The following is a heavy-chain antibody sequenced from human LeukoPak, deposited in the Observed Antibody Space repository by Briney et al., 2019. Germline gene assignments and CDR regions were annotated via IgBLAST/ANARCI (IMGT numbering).Heavy chain of an antibody. V-gene: IGHV3-11*01. CDR2: ISSSGSTI. D-gene: IGHD6-25*01. CDR1: GFTFSDYY. J-gene: IGHJ4*02. CDR3: ARESHHSGPASLDY. Sequence: AGGSLRLSCAASGFTFSDYYMSWIRQAPGKGLEWVSYISSSGSTIYYADSVKGRFTISRDNAKDSLYLQMNSLRAEDTAVYYCARESHHSGPASLDYWGQGTLVTVSS.